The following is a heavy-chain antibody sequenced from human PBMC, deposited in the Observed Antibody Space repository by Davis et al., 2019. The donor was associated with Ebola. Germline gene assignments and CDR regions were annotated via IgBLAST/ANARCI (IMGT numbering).Heavy chain of an antibody. CDR3: AKRSLDGYIDY. CDR2: INVDGT. V-gene: IGHV3-23*01. D-gene: IGHD5-24*01. CDR1: GFTFSNYA. J-gene: IGHJ4*02. Sequence: PGRSLRLSCAPSGFTFSNYAMSWVRQAPGKGLEWVSAINVDGTYYADSVKGRFTISRDNSKTTLYLQMNSLRVEDTAVYYCAKRSLDGYIDYRGQGTLVTVSS.